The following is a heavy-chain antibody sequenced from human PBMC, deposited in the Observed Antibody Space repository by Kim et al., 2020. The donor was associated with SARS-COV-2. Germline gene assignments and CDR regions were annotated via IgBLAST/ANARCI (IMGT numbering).Heavy chain of an antibody. J-gene: IGHJ1*01. CDR2: INPNSGGT. D-gene: IGHD1-26*01. CDR1: GYTFTGYY. Sequence: ASVKVSCKASGYTFTGYYMHWVRQAPGQGLEWMGWINPNSGGTNYAQKFQGRVTMTRDTSISTAYMELSRLRSDDTAVYYCARVFRGIVGATAVKYFQHWGQGTLVTVSS. V-gene: IGHV1-2*02. CDR3: ARVFRGIVGATAVKYFQH.